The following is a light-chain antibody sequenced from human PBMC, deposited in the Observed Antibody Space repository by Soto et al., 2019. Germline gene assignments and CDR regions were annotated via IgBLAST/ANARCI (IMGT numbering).Light chain of an antibody. CDR1: TRDVGGYNY. J-gene: IGLJ3*02. CDR3: CSFAGSYTWV. CDR2: DVS. Sequence: QSVLTQPRSVSGSPGQSVTISCTGTTRDVGGYNYVSWYQQHPGKAPKLMIYDVSKRPSGVPDRLSGSKSGNTASLTISGLQAEDEADYYCCSFAGSYTWVFGGGTKLTVL. V-gene: IGLV2-11*01.